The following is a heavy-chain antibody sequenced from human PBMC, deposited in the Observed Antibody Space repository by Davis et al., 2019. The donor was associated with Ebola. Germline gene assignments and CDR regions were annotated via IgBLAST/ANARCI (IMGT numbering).Heavy chain of an antibody. CDR1: GGSFSGYY. Sequence: MPSETLSLTCAVYGGSFSGYYWSWIRQPPGKGLEWIGEINHSGSTNYNPSLKSRVTISVDTSKNQFSLKLSSVTAADTAVYYCARESGLSSSWYGNWFDPWGQGTLVTVSS. D-gene: IGHD6-13*01. CDR2: INHSGST. V-gene: IGHV4-34*01. CDR3: ARESGLSSSWYGNWFDP. J-gene: IGHJ5*02.